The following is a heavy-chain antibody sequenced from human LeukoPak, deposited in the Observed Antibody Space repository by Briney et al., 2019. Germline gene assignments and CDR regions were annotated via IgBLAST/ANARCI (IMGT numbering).Heavy chain of an antibody. J-gene: IGHJ4*02. CDR3: ARIPRYRSGWYGLDY. D-gene: IGHD6-19*01. CDR2: IDWDDDK. CDR1: GFSRSTRAMG. Sequence: SGPTLLHPTQALTLTFTFSGFSRSTRAMGGRWIRQPPGKALEWLTRIDWDDDKYSNTSLKTRLTISKDTSKNQVVLTMTNMDPVDTAPYYCARIPRYRSGWYGLDYWGQGTLVTVSS. V-gene: IGHV2-70*11.